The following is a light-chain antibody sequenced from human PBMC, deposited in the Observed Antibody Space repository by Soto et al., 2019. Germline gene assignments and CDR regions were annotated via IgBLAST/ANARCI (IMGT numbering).Light chain of an antibody. J-gene: IGKJ1*01. CDR1: QSVSSSF. CDR2: GAS. V-gene: IGKV3-20*01. Sequence: EIVLTQSPGILSVSPGERSTLSCRASQSVSSSFLAWYQQRPGQAPRLLIYGASSRATGIPDRFSGSASGTDFTPTISRLEPEDFAVYYCQHYDSSPWTFGQGTKVDIK. CDR3: QHYDSSPWT.